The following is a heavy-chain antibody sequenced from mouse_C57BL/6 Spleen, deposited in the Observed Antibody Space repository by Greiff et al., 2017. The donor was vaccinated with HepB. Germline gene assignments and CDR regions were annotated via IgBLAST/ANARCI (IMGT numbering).Heavy chain of an antibody. D-gene: IGHD6-1*01. CDR3: ARGAEGYWYFDV. J-gene: IGHJ1*03. CDR2: ISYSGST. CDR1: GYSITSGYD. V-gene: IGHV3-1*01. Sequence: EVQLVESGPGMVKPSQSLSLTCTVTGYSITSGYDWHWIRHFPGNKLEWMGYISYSGSTNYNPSLKSRISITHDTSKNHFFLKLNSVTTEDTATYYCARGAEGYWYFDVWGTGTTVTVSS.